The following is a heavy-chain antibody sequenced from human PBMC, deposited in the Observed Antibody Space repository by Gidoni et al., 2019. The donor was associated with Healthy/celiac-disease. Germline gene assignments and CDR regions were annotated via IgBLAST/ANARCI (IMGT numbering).Heavy chain of an antibody. J-gene: IGHJ3*02. D-gene: IGHD3-3*01. Sequence: EVQLVESGGGLVQPGRSLRLSCAASGFTFDDYAMHWVRQAPGKGLEWVSGISWNSGSIGYADSVKGRFTISRDNAKNSLYLQMNSLRAEDTALYYCAKDTGWSGWGAFDIWGQGTMVTVSS. CDR3: AKDTGWSGWGAFDI. CDR2: ISWNSGSI. V-gene: IGHV3-9*01. CDR1: GFTFDDYA.